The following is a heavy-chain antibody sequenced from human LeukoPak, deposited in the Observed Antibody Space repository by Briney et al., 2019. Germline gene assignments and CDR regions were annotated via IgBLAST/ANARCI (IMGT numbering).Heavy chain of an antibody. J-gene: IGHJ4*02. V-gene: IGHV3-7*03. D-gene: IGHD5-18*01. CDR2: IKQDGSQK. Sequence: GGSLRLSCAASGFTFSNYAMSWVRQAPGKGLEWVANIKQDGSQKHYVDSVKGRFTISRDNAKNSLYLQLNSLRAEDTAVYYCARDESGDSYGLYWGQGTLVTVSS. CDR1: GFTFSNYA. CDR3: ARDESGDSYGLY.